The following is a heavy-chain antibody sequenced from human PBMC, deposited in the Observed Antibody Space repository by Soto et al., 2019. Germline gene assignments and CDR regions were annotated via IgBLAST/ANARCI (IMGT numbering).Heavy chain of an antibody. V-gene: IGHV4-31*03. CDR1: GGSISSGGYY. CDR2: IYYSGST. J-gene: IGHJ4*02. CDR3: ARGPRLRTGDSSGYPDY. Sequence: TLSLTCTVSGGSISSGGYYWSWILQHPGKGLEWIGYIYYSGSTYYNPSLKSRATISVDTSKNQFSLKLSSVTAADTAVYYCARGPRLRTGDSSGYPDYWGQGTLVTVSS. D-gene: IGHD3-22*01.